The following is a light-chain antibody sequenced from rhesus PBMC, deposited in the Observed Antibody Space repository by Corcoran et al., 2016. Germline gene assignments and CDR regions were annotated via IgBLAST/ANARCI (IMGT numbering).Light chain of an antibody. CDR3: RQALEFPLT. CDR1: QSLLDSEDGNTY. CDR2: EVS. V-gene: IGKV2-104*02. Sequence: DIVMTQTPLSLPVTPGEPASISCRSSQSLLDSEDGNTYLDWYLQKPGESLQLLVYEVSNRASGVPERFSGSGSETDFTLKIIRVDAEDVGVYYGRQALEFPLTFGGGTKVEIK. J-gene: IGKJ4*01.